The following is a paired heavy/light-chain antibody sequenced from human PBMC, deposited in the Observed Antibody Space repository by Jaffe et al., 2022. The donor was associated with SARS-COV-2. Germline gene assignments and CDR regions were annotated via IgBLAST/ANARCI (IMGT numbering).Heavy chain of an antibody. D-gene: IGHD1-26*01. CDR3: ASGSYSLAAGGYSGFDP. CDR1: GFTFSDYY. Sequence: QVQLVESGGGLVKPGGSLRLSCAASGFTFSDYYMSWIRQAPGKGLEWVSYISSSGSTIYYADSVKGRFTISRDNAKNSLYLQMNSLRAEDTAVYYCASGSYSLAAGGYSGFDPWGQGTLVTVSS. V-gene: IGHV3-11*01. CDR2: ISSSGSTI. J-gene: IGHJ5*02.
Light chain of an antibody. Sequence: EIVMTQSPATLSVSPGERATLSCRASQSVSSNLAWYQQKPGQAPRLLIYGASTRATGIPARFSGSGSGTEFTLTISSLQSEDFAVYYCQQYNNWPPLAFGQGTKVEIK. CDR1: QSVSSN. CDR3: QQYNNWPPLA. V-gene: IGKV3-15*01. J-gene: IGKJ1*01. CDR2: GAS.